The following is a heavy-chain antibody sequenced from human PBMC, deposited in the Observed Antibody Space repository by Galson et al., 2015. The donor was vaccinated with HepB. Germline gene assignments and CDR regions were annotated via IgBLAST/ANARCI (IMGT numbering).Heavy chain of an antibody. Sequence: SLRLSCAASGFTFSTYSINWVRQAPGKGLEWVSSISSSSGYIYYADSVKGRFTISRDNAKNSLYLQMNSLRAEDTAVYYCAKEGEKYGSGSHFHYWGQGTRVTVSS. CDR1: GFTFSTYS. CDR3: AKEGEKYGSGSHFHY. J-gene: IGHJ4*02. D-gene: IGHD3-10*01. V-gene: IGHV3-21*01. CDR2: ISSSSGYI.